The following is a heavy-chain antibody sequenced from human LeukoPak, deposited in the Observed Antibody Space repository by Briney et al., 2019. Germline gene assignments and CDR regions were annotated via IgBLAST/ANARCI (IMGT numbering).Heavy chain of an antibody. Sequence: TETLSLTCTVSGGSISSSSYYWGWIRQPPGKGLEWIGSIYYSGSTYYNPSLKSRVTISVDTSKNQFSLKLSSVTAADTAVYYCARQWGYCSSTSCYTDYWGQGTLVTVSS. V-gene: IGHV4-39*01. J-gene: IGHJ4*02. CDR3: ARQWGYCSSTSCYTDY. D-gene: IGHD2-2*02. CDR1: GGSISSSSYY. CDR2: IYYSGST.